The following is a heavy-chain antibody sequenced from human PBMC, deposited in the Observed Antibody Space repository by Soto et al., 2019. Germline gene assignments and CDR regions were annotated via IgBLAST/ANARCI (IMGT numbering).Heavy chain of an antibody. J-gene: IGHJ4*02. CDR3: ARDKTGTAGYFDY. V-gene: IGHV1-2*04. Sequence: QVQLVQSGVEEKKPGASVKVSCKASGYTFTGYYMHWVRQAPGQGLEWMGWINPNSGGTNYAQKFQGWVTMTRDTSINTAYMELSRLTSDDTAVYYCARDKTGTAGYFDYWGQGTLVTVFS. CDR2: INPNSGGT. D-gene: IGHD1-1*01. CDR1: GYTFTGYY.